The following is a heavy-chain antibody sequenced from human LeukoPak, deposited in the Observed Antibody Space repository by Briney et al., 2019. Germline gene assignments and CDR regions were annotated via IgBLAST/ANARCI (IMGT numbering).Heavy chain of an antibody. CDR1: GYTYSTYD. V-gene: IGHV1-3*01. Sequence: VASVKVSCKASGYTYSTYDIHWVRQAPGQRLEWMGWINVGNGHTKYSQTFQDRVTITRDRSANTAYMELSSLRSEDTAVYYCASSRYSSSWSPLDYWGQGTLVTVSS. CDR2: INVGNGHT. J-gene: IGHJ4*02. CDR3: ASSRYSSSWSPLDY. D-gene: IGHD6-13*01.